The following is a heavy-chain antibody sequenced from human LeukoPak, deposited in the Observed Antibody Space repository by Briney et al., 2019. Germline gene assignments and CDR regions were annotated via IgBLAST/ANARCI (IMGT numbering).Heavy chain of an antibody. J-gene: IGHJ4*02. CDR2: ISYTGST. CDR3: ARGSVYFDS. V-gene: IGHV4-59*01. Sequence: SEALSLTCTDPLGSTSSYFASTIRQRLRKGLEWIGYISYTGSTDYNPSLKSRVTISVDMSKNQFSLKVSSVTAADTAVYYCARGSVYFDSWGQGTLVTVSS. CDR1: LGSTSSYF.